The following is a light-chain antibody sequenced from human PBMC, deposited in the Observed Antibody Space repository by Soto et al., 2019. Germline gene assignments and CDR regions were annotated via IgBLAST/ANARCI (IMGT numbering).Light chain of an antibody. J-gene: IGLJ1*01. Sequence: QSALTQPASVSGSPGQSITISCTGSNSDIGYYNFVSWYQKHPGKAPKLLIFGVTNRPSGVSNRFSASKSGATASLTISGLKDEDEADYYCSSYASTNSLVFGTGTKVTVL. CDR1: NSDIGYYNF. CDR3: SSYASTNSLV. CDR2: GVT. V-gene: IGLV2-14*03.